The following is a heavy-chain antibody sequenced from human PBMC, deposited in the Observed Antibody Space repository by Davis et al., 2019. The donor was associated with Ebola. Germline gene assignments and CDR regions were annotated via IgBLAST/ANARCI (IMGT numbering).Heavy chain of an antibody. D-gene: IGHD3-10*01. V-gene: IGHV3-23*01. CDR1: GFTFSNYD. Sequence: PGGSLRLSCAASGFTFSNYDMSWVRQVPGKGLEWVSTISATEAHTHYSDSVKGRFTISRDNARNSLYLQINSLSAEDTAVYYCARNKLGVIGFDVWGQGTMVTVSS. J-gene: IGHJ3*01. CDR3: ARNKLGVIGFDV. CDR2: ISATEAHT.